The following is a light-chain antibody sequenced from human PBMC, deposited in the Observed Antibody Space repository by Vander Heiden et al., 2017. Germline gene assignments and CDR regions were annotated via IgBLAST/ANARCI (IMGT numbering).Light chain of an antibody. CDR2: DAS. CDR3: QQRSNWLPIT. Sequence: EFVLPPSPATLSLSPGERATLSCRASQSVSSYLAWYQQKPGQAPRLLIYDASNRATGIPARFSGSGSGTDFTITISSLEPEDFAVYYCQQRSNWLPITFGQGTQLEIK. J-gene: IGKJ5*01. V-gene: IGKV3-11*01. CDR1: QSVSSY.